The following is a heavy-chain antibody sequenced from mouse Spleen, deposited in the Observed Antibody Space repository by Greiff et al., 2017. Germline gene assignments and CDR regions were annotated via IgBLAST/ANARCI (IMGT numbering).Heavy chain of an antibody. D-gene: IGHD2-1*01. CDR2: INYDGSST. CDR1: GFTFSDYY. Sequence: EVQVVESEGGLVQPGSSMKLSCTASGFTFSDYYMAWVRQVPEKGLEWVANINYDGSSTYYLDSLKSRFIISRDNAKNILYLQMSSLKSEDTATYYCARIGPFYYGNYGYFDVWGTGTTVTVSS. CDR3: ARIGPFYYGNYGYFDV. J-gene: IGHJ1*03. V-gene: IGHV5-16*01.